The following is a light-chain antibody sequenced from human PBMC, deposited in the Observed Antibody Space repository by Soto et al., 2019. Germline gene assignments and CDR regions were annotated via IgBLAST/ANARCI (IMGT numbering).Light chain of an antibody. J-gene: IGKJ4*01. CDR1: QDISNY. Sequence: DIQMTQSPSSVSASVGDRVTITCQASQDISNYLNWYQQKPGKAPKLLIYDASNLETGVPSRFSGSGSGTDFTFTISSLQPEDIATYYCQQYGNLPLTFGGGTKVDIK. CDR3: QQYGNLPLT. V-gene: IGKV1-33*01. CDR2: DAS.